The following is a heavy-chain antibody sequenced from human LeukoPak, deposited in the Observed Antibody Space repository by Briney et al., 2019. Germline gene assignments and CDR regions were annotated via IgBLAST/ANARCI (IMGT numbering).Heavy chain of an antibody. D-gene: IGHD3-9*01. CDR2: IIPIFDTA. CDR3: ARSPDILTGENFDY. V-gene: IGHV1-69*05. Sequence: ASVKVSCKASGGTFSNYAISWVRQAPGQGLEWMGGIIPIFDTANYAQKFQGRVTMTTDTSTSTAYMELSRLRSDDTAVFYCARSPDILTGENFDYWGQGTLVTVSS. J-gene: IGHJ4*02. CDR1: GGTFSNYA.